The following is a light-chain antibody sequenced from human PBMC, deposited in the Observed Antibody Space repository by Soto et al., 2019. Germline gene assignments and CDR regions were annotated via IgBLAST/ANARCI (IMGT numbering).Light chain of an antibody. CDR2: GAS. CDR1: QSVSTNY. Sequence: EIVLTHSPATLSLSPWEIATLSCRASQSVSTNYLAWYQQRSGQAPRPLIYGASSRVPGIPDRFSGSGSGTDFTLTISRLEPEDFAVYYCQQYGSSPWTFGHGTKVDIK. J-gene: IGKJ1*01. CDR3: QQYGSSPWT. V-gene: IGKV3-20*01.